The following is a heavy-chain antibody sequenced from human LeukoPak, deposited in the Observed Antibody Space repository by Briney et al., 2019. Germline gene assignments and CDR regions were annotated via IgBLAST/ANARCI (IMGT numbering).Heavy chain of an antibody. CDR3: AKVAAAGTRSGLGYFDY. V-gene: IGHV3-23*01. CDR2: ISGSGGST. J-gene: IGHJ4*02. CDR1: GFTFSSYA. Sequence: GSLRLSCAASGFTFSSYAMSWVRQAPGKGLEWVSAISGSGGSTYYADSVKGRFTISRDNSKNTLYLQMNSLRAEDTAVYYCAKVAAAGTRSGLGYFDYWGQGTLVTVSS. D-gene: IGHD6-13*01.